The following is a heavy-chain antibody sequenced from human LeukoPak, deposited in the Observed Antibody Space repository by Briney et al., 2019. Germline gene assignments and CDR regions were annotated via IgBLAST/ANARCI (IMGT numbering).Heavy chain of an antibody. Sequence: GGSLRLSCAASGFTFSTYAMSWVRQAPGKGLEWVPGISISGGSAYYADSVKGRFTISRDNSKNTLYLLMNSLRAEDTAVYYCAKVQPVAGFYDYWGQGTLVTVSS. CDR3: AKVQPVAGFYDY. J-gene: IGHJ4*02. CDR1: GFTFSTYA. V-gene: IGHV3-23*01. CDR2: ISISGGSA. D-gene: IGHD6-19*01.